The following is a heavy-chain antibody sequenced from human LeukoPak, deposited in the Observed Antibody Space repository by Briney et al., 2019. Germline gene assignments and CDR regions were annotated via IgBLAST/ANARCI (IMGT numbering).Heavy chain of an antibody. Sequence: GGSLRLSCAASGFTFSSYSMNWVRQAPGKGLEWVSSISSSSSYIYYADSVKGRFTISRDNAKNSLYLQMNSLRAEDTAVYYCARDTGSYRTYYFDYWGQGTLVTVSS. D-gene: IGHD3-10*01. CDR3: ARDTGSYRTYYFDY. CDR2: ISSSSSYI. CDR1: GFTFSSYS. J-gene: IGHJ4*02. V-gene: IGHV3-21*01.